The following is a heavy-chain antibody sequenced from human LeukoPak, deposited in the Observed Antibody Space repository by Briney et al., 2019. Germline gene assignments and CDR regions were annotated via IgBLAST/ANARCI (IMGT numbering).Heavy chain of an antibody. V-gene: IGHV3-33*01. Sequence: GRSLRLSCAASGFTFSSYGMHWVRQAPGKGLEWVAVIWYDGSNKYYADSVKGRFTISRDNSKNTLYLQMNSLRAEDTAVYYCARGPPVYYYGSGSSTGFYFDYWGQGTLVTVSS. CDR2: IWYDGSNK. D-gene: IGHD3-10*01. CDR1: GFTFSSYG. J-gene: IGHJ4*02. CDR3: ARGPPVYYYGSGSSTGFYFDY.